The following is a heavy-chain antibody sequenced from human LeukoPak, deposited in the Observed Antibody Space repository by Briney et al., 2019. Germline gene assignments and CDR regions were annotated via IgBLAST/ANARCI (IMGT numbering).Heavy chain of an antibody. Sequence: ASVKVSCKASGYTFSTSSINWVRQAPGQGLEWMGWISVYNRNTNYARKFQGRVTMTTDTSTSTAYMEVRRLRSDDTAVYYCARDRDIVADSTGTLTYYSGMDVWGQGTTVTVSS. CDR2: ISVYNRNT. J-gene: IGHJ6*02. V-gene: IGHV1-18*04. D-gene: IGHD5-12*01. CDR1: GYTFSTSS. CDR3: ARDRDIVADSTGTLTYYSGMDV.